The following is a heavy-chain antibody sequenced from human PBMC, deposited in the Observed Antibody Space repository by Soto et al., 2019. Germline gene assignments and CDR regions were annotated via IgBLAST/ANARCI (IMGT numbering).Heavy chain of an antibody. J-gene: IGHJ4*02. Sequence: EVQLVQSGGGLVQPGGSLRLSCAASGFSFSSYWMHWFRQAPGKGPVWVSQINLDGTTTNYADSVKGRFTISRDNAENTLYLHMNSLRAADTAVYYCAKDVSWGQRDYWGQGTLVTVSS. CDR3: AKDVSWGQRDY. CDR2: INLDGTTT. D-gene: IGHD3-16*01. CDR1: GFSFSSYW. V-gene: IGHV3-74*01.